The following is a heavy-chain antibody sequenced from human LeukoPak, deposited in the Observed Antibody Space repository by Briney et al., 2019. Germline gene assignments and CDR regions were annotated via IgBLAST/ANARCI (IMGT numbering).Heavy chain of an antibody. V-gene: IGHV4-39*02. D-gene: IGHD2-2*01. CDR2: IYYSGST. CDR1: GGSISSSSYY. Sequence: KSSETLSLTCTVSGGSISSSSYYWGWIRQPPGKGLEWIGSIYYSGSTYYNPSLKSRVTISVDTSKNQFSLKLSSVTAADTAVYYCAREVPGYYFDYWGQGTLVTVSS. CDR3: AREVPGYYFDY. J-gene: IGHJ4*02.